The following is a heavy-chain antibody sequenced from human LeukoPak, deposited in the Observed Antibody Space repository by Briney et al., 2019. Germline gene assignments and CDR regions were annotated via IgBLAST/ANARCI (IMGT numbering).Heavy chain of an antibody. J-gene: IGHJ6*02. Sequence: GGSLRLSCAASGFTFSSYSMNWVRQAPGKGLEWVSYISSSSSTIYYADSVKGRFTISRDNVKNSLYLQVNSLRAEDTAVYYCARAPRWFWELVGPKPLDGMDVWGQGTTVTVSS. CDR1: GFTFSSYS. CDR2: ISSSSSTI. V-gene: IGHV3-48*01. D-gene: IGHD3-10*01. CDR3: ARAPRWFWELVGPKPLDGMDV.